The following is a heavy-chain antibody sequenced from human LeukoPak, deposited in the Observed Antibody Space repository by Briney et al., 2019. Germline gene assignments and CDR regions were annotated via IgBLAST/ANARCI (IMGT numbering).Heavy chain of an antibody. V-gene: IGHV1-69*04. Sequence: ASVKVFCKASGGTFSSYTISWVRQAPGQGLEWMGRIIPILGIANYAQKFQGRVTITADKSTSTAYMELSSLRSEDTAVYYCAREYCSGGSCYSNFGFDPWDQGTLVTVSS. CDR3: AREYCSGGSCYSNFGFDP. D-gene: IGHD2-15*01. CDR2: IIPILGIA. J-gene: IGHJ5*02. CDR1: GGTFSSYT.